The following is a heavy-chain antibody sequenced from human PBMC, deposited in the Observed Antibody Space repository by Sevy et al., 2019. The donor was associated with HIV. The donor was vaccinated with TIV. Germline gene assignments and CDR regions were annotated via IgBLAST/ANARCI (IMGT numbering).Heavy chain of an antibody. D-gene: IGHD2-8*01. CDR3: AREGCTKPHDY. CDR2: LSFGCGEI. V-gene: IGHV3-23*01. CDR1: GFTFSKYS. J-gene: IGHJ4*02. Sequence: GGSLRLSCAASGFTFSKYSMSWFRQPPGKGLEWVSTLSFGCGEINYADSVKGRLTVSRDNSKSSVYLQMNNLRPEDTAVYYCAREGCTKPHDYWGQGTLVTVSS.